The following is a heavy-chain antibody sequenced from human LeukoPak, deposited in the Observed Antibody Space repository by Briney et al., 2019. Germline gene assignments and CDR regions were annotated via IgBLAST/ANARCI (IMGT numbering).Heavy chain of an antibody. J-gene: IGHJ4*02. CDR3: ARDKSGSSWYKLDY. Sequence: PSETLSLTCNVSGASIRISNYFWSWIRQPAGKGLEWIGRIYTSGSTNYNPSLKSRVTISVDTSKNQFSLKLSSVTAADTAVYYCARDKSGSSWYKLDYWGQGTLVTVSS. CDR2: IYTSGST. D-gene: IGHD6-13*01. CDR1: GASIRISNYF. V-gene: IGHV4-61*02.